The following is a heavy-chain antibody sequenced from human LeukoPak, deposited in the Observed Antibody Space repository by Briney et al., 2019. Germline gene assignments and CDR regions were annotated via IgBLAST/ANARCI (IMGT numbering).Heavy chain of an antibody. Sequence: RASVKVSCKASGGTFSSYAISWVRQAPGQGLEWMGWVTSYNGDTNYAQKFQGRVTMSTDTSTGTAYMELRSLRFDDTAIYYCAKDWHILTGRNCFDPWGQGTLVTVSS. J-gene: IGHJ5*02. CDR3: AKDWHILTGRNCFDP. CDR1: GGTFSSYA. V-gene: IGHV1-18*01. CDR2: VTSYNGDT. D-gene: IGHD3-9*01.